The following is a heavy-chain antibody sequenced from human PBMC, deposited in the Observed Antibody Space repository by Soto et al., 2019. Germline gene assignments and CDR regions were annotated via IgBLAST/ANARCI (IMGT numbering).Heavy chain of an antibody. J-gene: IGHJ4*02. V-gene: IGHV1-2*02. CDR2: IRPWNGDA. CDR3: VRVSPGWNFDY. CDR1: RDFFKEHDY. D-gene: IGHD6-19*01. Sequence: QVRLVQSGAEVQKPGASVKVSCKAPRDFFKEHDYLHWLREAPGQGLEWTGWIRPWNGDATYAQKFQGRLTLSRDMSIDTMYLDRTSMTSDDTAVYYCVRVSPGWNFDYWGQGTLLTVSS.